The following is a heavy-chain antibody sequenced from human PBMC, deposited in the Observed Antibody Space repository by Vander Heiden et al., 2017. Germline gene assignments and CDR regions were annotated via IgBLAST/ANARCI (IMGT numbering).Heavy chain of an antibody. V-gene: IGHV1-8*01. CDR3: ARGGGTFDH. Sequence: QVQLVQSGPELPTPGASVKVSCTAAGYTFTSYDIHSVRQATGQGLEWMGSMKSNSGNIGYAQKFQGRVTMTRNTPRYTAYMELSSLRSEDTAVYYCARGGGTFDHWGQGTLVNVSS. J-gene: IGHJ4*02. CDR1: GYTFTSYD. D-gene: IGHD2-15*01. CDR2: MKSNSGNI.